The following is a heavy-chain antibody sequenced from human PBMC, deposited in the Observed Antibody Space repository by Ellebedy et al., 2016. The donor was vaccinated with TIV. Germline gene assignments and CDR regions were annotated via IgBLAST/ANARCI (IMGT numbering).Heavy chain of an antibody. D-gene: IGHD3-22*01. Sequence: GESLKISCAASGFTFSSYAMRWVRQAPGKGLEWVSAISGSGGSTYYADSVKGRFTISRDNSKNTLYLQMNSLRAEDTAVYYCAKENGYWSNWFDPWGQGTLVTVSS. V-gene: IGHV3-23*01. CDR3: AKENGYWSNWFDP. CDR1: GFTFSSYA. J-gene: IGHJ5*02. CDR2: ISGSGGST.